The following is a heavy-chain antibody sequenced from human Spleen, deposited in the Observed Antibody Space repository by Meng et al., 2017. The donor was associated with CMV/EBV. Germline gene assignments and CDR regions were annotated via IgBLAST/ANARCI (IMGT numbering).Heavy chain of an antibody. Sequence: HGQLVQTGAEVKKPGASVKVSCKASGYTFTGYYMHWVRQAPGQGLEWMGWINPNSGGTNYAQKFQGRVTMTRDTSISTAYMELSRLRSDDTAVYYCAREGIAAAGTIDYWGQGTLVTVSS. CDR3: AREGIAAAGTIDY. CDR2: INPNSGGT. D-gene: IGHD6-13*01. CDR1: GYTFTGYY. J-gene: IGHJ4*02. V-gene: IGHV1-2*02.